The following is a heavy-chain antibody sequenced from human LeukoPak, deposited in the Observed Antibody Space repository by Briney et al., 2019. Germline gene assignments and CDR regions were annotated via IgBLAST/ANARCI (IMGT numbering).Heavy chain of an antibody. CDR1: GFTFSSHS. Sequence: PGGSLRLSCEASGFTFSSHSMTWVRQAPGKTLEWISYIGHTGSPAHYADSVEGRFTISRDNAKNTVYLQMHSLRAEDTAIYYCIRTLIVATSPYMDVWGKGTTVTVSS. V-gene: IGHV3-48*04. D-gene: IGHD5-12*01. CDR2: IGHTGSPA. CDR3: IRTLIVATSPYMDV. J-gene: IGHJ6*03.